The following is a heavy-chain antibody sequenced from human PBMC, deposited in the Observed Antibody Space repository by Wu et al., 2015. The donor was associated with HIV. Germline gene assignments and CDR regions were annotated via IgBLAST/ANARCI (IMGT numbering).Heavy chain of an antibody. D-gene: IGHD3-22*01. CDR2: ISAYNGNA. J-gene: IGHJ6*03. CDR1: GYTFTSYG. CDR3: ARGGYYDSSGYYFYYYHMDV. V-gene: IGHV1-18*01. Sequence: QVQLVQSGAEVKKPGASVKVSCKASGYTFTSYGISWVRQAPGQGLEWMGWISAYNGNANYAQKLQGRVTMTTDTSTSTAYMELRSLRSDDTAVYYCARGGYYDSSGYYFYYYHMDVWGKGTTVIVS.